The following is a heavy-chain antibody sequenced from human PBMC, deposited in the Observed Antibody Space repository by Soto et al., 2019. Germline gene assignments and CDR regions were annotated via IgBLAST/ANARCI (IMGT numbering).Heavy chain of an antibody. CDR1: GDSVSSPYY. CDR2: VFHTGTT. V-gene: IGHV4-4*02. CDR3: ARSAGWYAVHS. D-gene: IGHD6-19*01. Sequence: QVQLQESGPGLVKPSGTLSLTCAVSGDSVSSPYYWCWVRQPPGKGLEWIGEVFHTGTTGYNPSLRSRVTISMDKSNNQFSLDLSSVTAAGTAVYYCARSAGWYAVHSWGPGTLVIV. J-gene: IGHJ4*02.